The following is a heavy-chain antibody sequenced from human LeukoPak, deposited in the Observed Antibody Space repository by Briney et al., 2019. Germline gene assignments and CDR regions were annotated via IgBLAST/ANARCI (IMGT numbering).Heavy chain of an antibody. CDR3: ARGRESSSWYGDYFDY. V-gene: IGHV1-69*13. J-gene: IGHJ4*02. D-gene: IGHD6-13*01. CDR1: GGTFSSYA. Sequence: SVKVSCKASGGTFSSYAISWVRQAPGQGLEWMRGIIPIFGTANYAQKFQGRVTITADESTSTAYMELSSLRSEDTAVYYCARGRESSSWYGDYFDYWGQGTLVTVSS. CDR2: IIPIFGTA.